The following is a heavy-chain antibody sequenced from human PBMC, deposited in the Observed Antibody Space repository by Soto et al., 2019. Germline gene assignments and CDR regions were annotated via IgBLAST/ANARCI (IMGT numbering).Heavy chain of an antibody. CDR1: GFTFSNYW. J-gene: IGHJ4*02. D-gene: IGHD6-13*01. V-gene: IGHV3-7*01. CDR2: IKQDGSVR. Sequence: PGGSLRLSCAASGFTFSNYWMSWVRQAPGKGLEWVANIKQDGSVRYYVDSVKGRFTISRDNAMSSVYLQMNSLRAEDTSVYYCARIGYSSSCFDYWGQGT. CDR3: ARIGYSSSCFDY.